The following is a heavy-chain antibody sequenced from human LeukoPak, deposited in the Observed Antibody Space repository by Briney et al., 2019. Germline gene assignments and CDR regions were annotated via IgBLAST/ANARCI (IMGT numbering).Heavy chain of an antibody. V-gene: IGHV3-7*04. J-gene: IGHJ4*02. D-gene: IGHD4-11*01. Sequence: GGSLRLSCAASGFTFSSYWMGWVRQAPGKGLEWVANINQDVSEENFVDSVKGRFTIPRDNAKSSLFLQMNSLRAEDTAVYYCARDRGYSTFDFWGQGTLVTVSS. CDR1: GFTFSSYW. CDR3: ARDRGYSTFDF. CDR2: INQDVSEE.